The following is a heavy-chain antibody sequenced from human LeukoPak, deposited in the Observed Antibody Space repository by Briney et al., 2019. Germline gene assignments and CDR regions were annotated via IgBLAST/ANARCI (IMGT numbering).Heavy chain of an antibody. CDR1: GGSFSGYY. CDR3: ARDNSIAAAGPVPYNWFDP. Sequence: SETLSLTCAVYGGSFSGYYWSWIRQPPGKGLEWIGEINHSGSTNYNPSLKSRVTISVDTSKNQFSLKLSSVTAADTAVYYCARDNSIAAAGPVPYNWFDPWGQGTLVTVSS. V-gene: IGHV4-34*01. CDR2: INHSGST. D-gene: IGHD6-13*01. J-gene: IGHJ5*02.